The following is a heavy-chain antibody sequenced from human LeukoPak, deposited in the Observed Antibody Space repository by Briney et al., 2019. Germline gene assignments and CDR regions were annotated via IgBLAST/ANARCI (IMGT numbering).Heavy chain of an antibody. D-gene: IGHD3-16*01. CDR1: GYTFTSYG. J-gene: IGHJ4*02. Sequence: ASVKVSCKASGYTFTSYGISWVRQAPGQGLEWMGWISAYNGNTNYAQKLRGRVTMTTDTSTSTAYMELRSLRSDDTAVYYCARGGGRRYYDYVWGSNFDYWGQGTLVTVSS. V-gene: IGHV1-18*01. CDR3: ARGGGRRYYDYVWGSNFDY. CDR2: ISAYNGNT.